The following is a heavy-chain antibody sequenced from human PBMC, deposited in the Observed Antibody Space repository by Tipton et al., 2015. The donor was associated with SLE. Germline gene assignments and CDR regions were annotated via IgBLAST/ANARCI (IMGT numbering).Heavy chain of an antibody. CDR3: AKDPTYVLDAFGI. J-gene: IGHJ3*02. D-gene: IGHD3-10*02. V-gene: IGHV3-23*01. CDR1: GFTFSSYW. CDR2: ISGSGGST. Sequence: SLRLSCAASGFTFSSYWMSWVRQAPGKGLEWVSAISGSGGSTYYADSVKGRFTISRDNSKNTLYLQMNSLRAEDTAVYYCAKDPTYVLDAFGIWGQGTMVTVSS.